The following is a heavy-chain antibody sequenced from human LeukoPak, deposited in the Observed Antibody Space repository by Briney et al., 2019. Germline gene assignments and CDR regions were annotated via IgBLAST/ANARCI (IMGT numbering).Heavy chain of an antibody. D-gene: IGHD1-26*01. J-gene: IGHJ4*02. V-gene: IGHV3-74*03. CDR3: ATVFKGSSLEDY. CDR1: GFTITNNW. CDR2: IKNDESTA. Sequence: GGSLRLSCVASGFTITNNWMYWVRQAPGRGLVWVSRIKNDESTAVYADSVKGRFTISRDNAKNTLYLQMNGLRVEDTAVYYCATVFKGSSLEDYWGQGTRVTVSS.